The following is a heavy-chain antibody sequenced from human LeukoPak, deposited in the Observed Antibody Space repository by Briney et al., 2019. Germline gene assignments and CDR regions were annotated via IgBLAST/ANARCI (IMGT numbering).Heavy chain of an antibody. D-gene: IGHD6-13*01. CDR2: ISAYNGNT. J-gene: IGHJ4*02. Sequence: GASVKVSCKASGYTFTSYGISWVRQAPGQGLEWMGWISAYNGNTNYAQKLQGRVTMTTDTSTSTAYMELRSLRSDDTAAYYCARDHPKYSSSWPPDYWGQGTLVTVSS. CDR1: GYTFTSYG. V-gene: IGHV1-18*01. CDR3: ARDHPKYSSSWPPDY.